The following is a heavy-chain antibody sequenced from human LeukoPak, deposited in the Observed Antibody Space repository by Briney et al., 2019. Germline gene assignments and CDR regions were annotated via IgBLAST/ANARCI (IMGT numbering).Heavy chain of an antibody. D-gene: IGHD2-15*01. CDR2: ISSSGSTI. J-gene: IGHJ6*03. CDR1: GFTFSDYY. CDR3: ARDARVGLVGYYYYYYMDV. Sequence: GGSLRLSCAASGFTFSDYYMSWIRQAPGKGLEWVSYISSSGSTIYYADSVNGRFTISRDNAKNSLYLQMNSLRAEDTAVYYCARDARVGLVGYYYYYYMDVWGKGTTVTVSS. V-gene: IGHV3-11*04.